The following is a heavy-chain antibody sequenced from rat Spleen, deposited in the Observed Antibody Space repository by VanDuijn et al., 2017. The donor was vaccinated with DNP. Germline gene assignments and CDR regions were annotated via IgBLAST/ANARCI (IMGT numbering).Heavy chain of an antibody. D-gene: IGHD1-11*01. CDR2: ISTGGDYA. J-gene: IGHJ2*01. CDR3: ATHNYYFDY. Sequence: EVQLVESGGGLVQPGRSMILSCAASGFTFSNYYMAWVRQAPTKGLEWVASISTGGDYAHYRDSVKGRFTISRDDAKDTLSLQMNSLRSEDTATYYCATHNYYFDYWGQGVMVTVSS. CDR1: GFTFSNYY. V-gene: IGHV5-25*01.